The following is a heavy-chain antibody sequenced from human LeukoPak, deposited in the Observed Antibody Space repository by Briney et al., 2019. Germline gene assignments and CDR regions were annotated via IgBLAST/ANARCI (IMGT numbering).Heavy chain of an antibody. CDR2: IYYSGST. CDR3: ARDSSGYYYLLN. CDR1: GGSISSSSYY. Sequence: SETLSLTCTVSGGSISSSSYYWGWIRQPPVKGLEWIGSIYYSGSTYYDPSLKSRVTISLDTSKNQFSLKLSSVTAADTAIYYCARDSSGYYYLLNWGQGTLVTVSS. D-gene: IGHD3-22*01. V-gene: IGHV4-39*07. J-gene: IGHJ4*02.